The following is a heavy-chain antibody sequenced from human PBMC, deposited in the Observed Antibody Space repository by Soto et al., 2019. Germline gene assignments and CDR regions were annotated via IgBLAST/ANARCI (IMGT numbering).Heavy chain of an antibody. CDR2: MYWNDDK. J-gene: IGHJ4*02. D-gene: IGHD6-13*01. V-gene: IGHV2-5*01. Sequence: QITLKESGPTLVKPTQTLTLTCTFSGFSLSTSGVGVGWIRQPPGKAPEWLALMYWNDDKRYSPSLKSRLTITKDTSKNQVVLTMTNMDPVDTATYYCVYRVDSSSPGYWGQGTLVTVS. CDR1: GFSLSTSGVG. CDR3: VYRVDSSSPGY.